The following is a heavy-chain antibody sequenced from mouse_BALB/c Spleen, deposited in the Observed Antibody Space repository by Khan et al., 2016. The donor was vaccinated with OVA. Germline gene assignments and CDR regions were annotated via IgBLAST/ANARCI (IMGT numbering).Heavy chain of an antibody. J-gene: IGHJ2*01. CDR3: AGGNYYGYYFDY. D-gene: IGHD1-1*01. Sequence: EVQLQESGPGLVKPSQSLSLTCTVTGYSITSGYAWNWIRQFPGNKLEWMGYISYSGVPSYTPSLKSRISITRDTSKNTFFLQLNYVTTQDTDAYYCAGGNYYGYYFDYWGQGTTLTVAS. CDR1: GYSITSGYA. V-gene: IGHV3-2*02. CDR2: ISYSGVP.